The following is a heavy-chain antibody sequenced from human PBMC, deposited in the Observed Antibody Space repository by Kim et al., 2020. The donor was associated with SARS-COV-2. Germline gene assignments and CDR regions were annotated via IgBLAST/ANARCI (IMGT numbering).Heavy chain of an antibody. Sequence: ASVKVSCKASGYTFTSYGISWVRQAPGQGLEWMGWISAYNGNTNYAQKLQGRVTMTTDTSTSTAYMELRSLRSDDTAVYYCAREEGFGDYYDSSGYYSFDYWGQGTLVTVSS. V-gene: IGHV1-18*01. D-gene: IGHD3-22*01. CDR3: AREEGFGDYYDSSGYYSFDY. J-gene: IGHJ4*02. CDR2: ISAYNGNT. CDR1: GYTFTSYG.